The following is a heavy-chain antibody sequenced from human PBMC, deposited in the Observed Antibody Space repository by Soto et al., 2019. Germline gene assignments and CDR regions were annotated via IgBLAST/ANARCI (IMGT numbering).Heavy chain of an antibody. Sequence: GGSLRLSCAASGFTFSSYWMRWVRPAPGTGLVWVSRINSDGSSTSYADSVKGRFTISRDNAKNTLYLQMNSLRAEDTAVYYCAREWEQYYYDSSGYQTYNWFDPWGQGTLVTVSS. J-gene: IGHJ5*02. CDR1: GFTFSSYW. V-gene: IGHV3-74*01. D-gene: IGHD3-22*01. CDR2: INSDGSST. CDR3: AREWEQYYYDSSGYQTYNWFDP.